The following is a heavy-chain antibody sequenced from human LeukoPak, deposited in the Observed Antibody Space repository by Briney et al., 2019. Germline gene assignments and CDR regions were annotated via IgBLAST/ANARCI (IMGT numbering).Heavy chain of an antibody. D-gene: IGHD2-2*01. CDR1: GFTFSSYA. CDR3: AKDDIDIVVVPAATHFDY. V-gene: IGHV3-23*01. J-gene: IGHJ4*02. CDR2: ISGSGGST. Sequence: GGSLRLSCAASGFTFSSYAMSWVRQAPGKGLEWVSAISGSGGSTYYADSVKGRFTISRDNSKNTLYLQMNSLRAEDTAVYYCAKDDIDIVVVPAATHFDYWGQGTLVTVSS.